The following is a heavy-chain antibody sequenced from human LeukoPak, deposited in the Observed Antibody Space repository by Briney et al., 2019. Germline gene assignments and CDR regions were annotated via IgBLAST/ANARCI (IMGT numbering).Heavy chain of an antibody. Sequence: GGSLRLSCAASGFTFSRNSMNWVRQAPGKGLEWVSSISSSSIYIYYADSVKGRFTISRDNAKNSLYLEMNSLRAEDTAIYYCARGADNYGYTFDYWGQGTLVTASS. CDR3: ARGADNYGYTFDY. V-gene: IGHV3-21*01. CDR1: GFTFSRNS. J-gene: IGHJ4*02. CDR2: ISSSSIYI. D-gene: IGHD5-18*01.